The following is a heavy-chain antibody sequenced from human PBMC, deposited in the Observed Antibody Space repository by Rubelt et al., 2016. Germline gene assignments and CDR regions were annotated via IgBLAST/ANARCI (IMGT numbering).Heavy chain of an antibody. CDR1: GGSFSGYY. J-gene: IGHJ5*02. Sequence: QVQLQQWGAGLLKPSETLSLTCAVYGGSFSGYYWSWIRQPPGKGLEWIGSSYFSGSTYYNPSLKSRVAVSVDTSKNQFSLKLSCVTAADTAVYYCASQRSTISLDAWGQGTLVTVSS. CDR3: ASQRSTISLDA. CDR2: SYFSGST. D-gene: IGHD2/OR15-2a*01. V-gene: IGHV4-34*01.